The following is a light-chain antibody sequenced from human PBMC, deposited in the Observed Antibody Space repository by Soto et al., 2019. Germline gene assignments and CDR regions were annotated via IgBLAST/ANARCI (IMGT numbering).Light chain of an antibody. CDR2: AAS. J-gene: IGKJ1*01. Sequence: QMTQSPSSLSASVGDRITITGRASLDIGSDLSWYQQKPGKAPTLLIYAASNLQSGVPSRFSGSGSGTEFTLTISSLQPDDFATYYCQHYNSYSEAFGQGTKVDI. CDR1: LDIGSD. V-gene: IGKV1-17*01. CDR3: QHYNSYSEA.